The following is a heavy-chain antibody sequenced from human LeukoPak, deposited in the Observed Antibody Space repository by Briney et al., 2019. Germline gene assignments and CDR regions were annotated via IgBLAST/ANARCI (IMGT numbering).Heavy chain of an antibody. J-gene: IGHJ4*02. V-gene: IGHV3-23*01. D-gene: IGHD6-13*01. CDR1: GFTFSNYG. CDR3: AKSGAAAGYFDS. CDR2: ISGSGGFT. Sequence: GGFLRLSCAASGFTFSNYGMSWVRQAPGKGLEWVSAISGSGGFTYYADSVKGRFTISRDNSRNTLYLLMNSLRAEDTAVYYCAKSGAAAGYFDSWGQGTLVTVSS.